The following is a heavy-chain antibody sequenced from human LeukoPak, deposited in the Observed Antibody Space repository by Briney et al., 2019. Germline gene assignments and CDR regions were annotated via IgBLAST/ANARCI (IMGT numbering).Heavy chain of an antibody. CDR2: INSDGSST. D-gene: IGHD6-13*01. V-gene: IGHV3-74*01. CDR3: AGSRYINNWGI. Sequence: GGSLRLSCAASGFXFSSNWMHWVRQAPGKGLVWVSRINSDGSSTTYADSVKGRFTISRDNAKNTLYLQMNSLRADDTAVYYCAGSRYINNWGIWGQGTMVTVSS. J-gene: IGHJ3*02. CDR1: GFXFSSNW.